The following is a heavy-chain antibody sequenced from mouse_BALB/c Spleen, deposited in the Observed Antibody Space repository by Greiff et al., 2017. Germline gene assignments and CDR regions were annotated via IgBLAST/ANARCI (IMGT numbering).Heavy chain of an antibody. CDR3: VRDADYYGSSYAMDY. V-gene: IGHV2-9-2*01. D-gene: IGHD1-1*01. J-gene: IGHJ4*01. Sequence: VKLMESGPGLVAPSQSLSITCTVSGFSLTSYDISWIRQPPGKGLEWLGVIWTGGGTNYNSAFMSRLSISKDNSKSQVFLKMNSLQTDDTAIYYCVRDADYYGSSYAMDYWGQGTSVTVSS. CDR1: GFSLTSYD. CDR2: IWTGGGT.